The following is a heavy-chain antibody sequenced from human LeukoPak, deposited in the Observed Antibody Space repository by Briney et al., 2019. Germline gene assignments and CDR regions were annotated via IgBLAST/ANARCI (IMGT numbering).Heavy chain of an antibody. Sequence: SETLSLTCAVSGGSISSGGYSWSWIRQPPGKGLEWIGYIYHSGSTYYNPSLKSRVTISVDTSKNQFSLKLSSVTAADTAVYYCARLRRNSRDDAFDIWGQGTMVTVSS. CDR2: IYHSGST. D-gene: IGHD6-13*01. V-gene: IGHV4-30-2*01. CDR1: GGSISSGGYS. CDR3: ARLRRNSRDDAFDI. J-gene: IGHJ3*02.